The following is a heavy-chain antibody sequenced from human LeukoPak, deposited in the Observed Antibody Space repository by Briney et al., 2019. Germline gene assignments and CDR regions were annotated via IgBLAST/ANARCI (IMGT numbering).Heavy chain of an antibody. Sequence: GGSLRLSCAASGFTFSSYSMNWVRQAPGKGLEWVSSISSSSSYIYYADSVKGRFTISRDNAKNSLYLQMNSLRAEDTAVYYCARGGSTYYDYVWGSSTDAFDIWGQGTMVTVSS. CDR2: ISSSSSYI. D-gene: IGHD3-16*01. CDR3: ARGGSTYYDYVWGSSTDAFDI. V-gene: IGHV3-21*01. CDR1: GFTFSSYS. J-gene: IGHJ3*02.